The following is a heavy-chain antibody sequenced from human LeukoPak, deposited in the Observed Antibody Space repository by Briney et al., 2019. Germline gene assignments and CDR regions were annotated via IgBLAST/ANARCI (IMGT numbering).Heavy chain of an antibody. CDR2: IKHDGSEK. V-gene: IGHV3-7*01. Sequence: GGSLRLSCAASGFTFSSYWMSWVRQAPGKGLEWVAHIKHDGSEKYFVDSVKGRFTISRDNAKNSLYLQMNSLRDEDTAVYYCVRGGGSFDYWGQGTLVTVSS. CDR3: VRGGGSFDY. J-gene: IGHJ4*02. D-gene: IGHD3-10*01. CDR1: GFTFSSYW.